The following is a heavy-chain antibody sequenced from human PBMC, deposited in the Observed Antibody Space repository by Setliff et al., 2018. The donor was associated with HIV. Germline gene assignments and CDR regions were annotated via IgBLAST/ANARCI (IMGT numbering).Heavy chain of an antibody. CDR3: ATDQNVRPRYYGMDV. CDR1: GFTVSSNY. V-gene: IGHV3-66*01. CDR2: IYSGGTT. Sequence: LRLSCAASGFTVSSNYITWVRQAPGKGLEWVSVIYSGGTTLYRESVKGRFIISRDNSKNTVYLQMNRLRAEDTAVYFCATDQNVRPRYYGMDVWGRGTTVTVSS. J-gene: IGHJ6*02.